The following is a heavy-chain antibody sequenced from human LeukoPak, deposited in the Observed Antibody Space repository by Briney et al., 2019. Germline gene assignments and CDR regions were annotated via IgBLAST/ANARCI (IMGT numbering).Heavy chain of an antibody. CDR2: TSSSDAGT. V-gene: IGHV3-23*01. D-gene: IGHD6-13*01. CDR1: GFTLNNYA. CDR3: ANLRAAGTG. J-gene: IGHJ4*02. Sequence: PGGSLRLSCAASGFTLNNYAMSWVRQAPGKGLEWVSATSSSDAGTYHADSVRGRFTISRDNSKNTLYLQMNSLRAEDTAVYYCANLRAAGTGWGQGTLVTVSS.